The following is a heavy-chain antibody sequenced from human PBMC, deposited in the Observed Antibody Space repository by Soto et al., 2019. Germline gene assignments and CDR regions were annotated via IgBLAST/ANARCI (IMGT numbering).Heavy chain of an antibody. Sequence: QVQVQESGPGLLKPSGTLSLTCAVSGGSISSIDWWSWVRQPPGKGLEWIGEIHQSGSTHYNPSLRSRVIIPVDISRNQLSLSLTSVTAADTAVYYCVRAGGYAPKVSWGQGTQVTVSS. D-gene: IGHD5-12*01. CDR2: IHQSGST. V-gene: IGHV4-4*02. CDR3: VRAGGYAPKVS. CDR1: GGSISSIDW. J-gene: IGHJ5*02.